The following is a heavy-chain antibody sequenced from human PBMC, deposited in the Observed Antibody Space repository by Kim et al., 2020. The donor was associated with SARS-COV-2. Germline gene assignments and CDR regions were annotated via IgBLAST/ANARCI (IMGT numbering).Heavy chain of an antibody. D-gene: IGHD4-17*01. Sequence: GGSLRLSCAASGFTVSSNYMSWVRQAPGKGLEWVSVIYSGGSTYYADSVKGRFTISRHNSKNTLYLQMNSLRAEDTAVYYCARDLGTSGDAGGGMDVWGQGTTVTVSS. CDR2: IYSGGST. CDR3: ARDLGTSGDAGGGMDV. CDR1: GFTVSSNY. J-gene: IGHJ6*02. V-gene: IGHV3-53*04.